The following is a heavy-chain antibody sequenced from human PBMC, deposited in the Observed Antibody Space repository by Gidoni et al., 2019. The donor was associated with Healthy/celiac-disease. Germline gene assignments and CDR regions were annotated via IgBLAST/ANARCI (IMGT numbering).Heavy chain of an antibody. CDR1: GGSFRGYY. J-gene: IGHJ5*02. D-gene: IGHD3-10*01. CDR2: INHSGST. V-gene: IGHV4-34*01. Sequence: QVQLQQWGAGLLKPSETLSLTCAVYGGSFRGYYWSWISQPPGKGLEWIGEINHSGSTNYNPSIKSRVTISVDTSKNQFSLKLSSVTAADTAVYYCARKMVRGVIIRHHNWFDPWGQGTLVTVSS. CDR3: ARKMVRGVIIRHHNWFDP.